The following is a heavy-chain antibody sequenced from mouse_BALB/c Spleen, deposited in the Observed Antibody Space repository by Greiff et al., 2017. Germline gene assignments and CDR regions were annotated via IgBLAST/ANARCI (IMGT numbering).Heavy chain of an antibody. CDR3: ARGLGRDWYFDV. CDR2: ISSGGSYT. Sequence: EVQLVESGGDLVKPGGSLKLSCAASGFTFSSYGMSWVRQTPDKRLEWVATISSGGSYTYYPDSVKGRFTISRDNAKNTLYLQMSSLKSEDTAMYYCARGLGRDWYFDVWGAGTTVTVSS. V-gene: IGHV5-6*01. D-gene: IGHD4-1*01. J-gene: IGHJ1*01. CDR1: GFTFSSYG.